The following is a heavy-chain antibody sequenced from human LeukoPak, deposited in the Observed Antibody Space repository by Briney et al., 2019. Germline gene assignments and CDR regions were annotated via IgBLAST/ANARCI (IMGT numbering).Heavy chain of an antibody. D-gene: IGHD2-2*01. J-gene: IGHJ4*02. CDR3: ARGIVVVPAALAY. CDR2: ISYDGSNK. Sequence: PGGSLRLSCAASGFTFSSYAMHWVRQAPGKGLEWVAVISYDGSNKYCADSVKGRFTISRDNSKNTLYLQMNSLRAEDTAVYYCARGIVVVPAALAYWGQGTLVTVSS. V-gene: IGHV3-30-3*01. CDR1: GFTFSSYA.